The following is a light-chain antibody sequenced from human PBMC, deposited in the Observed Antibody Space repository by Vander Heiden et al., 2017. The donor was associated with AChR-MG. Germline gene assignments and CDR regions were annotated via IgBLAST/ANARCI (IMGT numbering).Light chain of an antibody. CDR1: QDIGNW. CDR3: QQTKTFPLT. J-gene: IGKJ4*01. CDR2: AAS. Sequence: DIQMTQSPSSVSAPMGDRVTITCRASQDIGNWSAWYQQKPGKAPSLLISAASGLQSGVPSRFSASGSGTNCTLTISSLQPEDLATYFCQQTKTFPLTFGGGTKVVIK. V-gene: IGKV1-12*01.